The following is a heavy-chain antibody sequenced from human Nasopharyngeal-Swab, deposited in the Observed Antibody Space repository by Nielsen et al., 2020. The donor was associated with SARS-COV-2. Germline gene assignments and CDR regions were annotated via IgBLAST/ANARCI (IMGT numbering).Heavy chain of an antibody. V-gene: IGHV3-30*04. CDR2: ISYDGSNK. Sequence: GESLKISCAASGFTFSSYAMHWVRQAPGKGLEWVAVISYDGSNKYYADSVKGRFTISRDNSKNTLYLQMNSLRAEDTAVYYCARGAPIFGVGSDDYWGQGTLVAVSS. CDR3: ARGAPIFGVGSDDY. J-gene: IGHJ4*02. CDR1: GFTFSSYA. D-gene: IGHD3-3*01.